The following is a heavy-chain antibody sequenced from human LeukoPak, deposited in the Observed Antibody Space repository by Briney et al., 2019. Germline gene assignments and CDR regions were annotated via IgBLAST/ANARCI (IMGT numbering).Heavy chain of an antibody. CDR3: ARAGRGVIILDY. D-gene: IGHD3-10*01. V-gene: IGHV1-69*04. CDR2: IIPILGIA. CDR1: GGTFSSYA. J-gene: IGHJ4*02. Sequence: ASVKVSCKASGGTFSSYAISWVRQAPGQGLEWMGRIIPILGIANYAQKFQGRVTITADKSTSTAYMELSSLRSEDTAVYYCARAGRGVIILDYWGQGTLVTVSS.